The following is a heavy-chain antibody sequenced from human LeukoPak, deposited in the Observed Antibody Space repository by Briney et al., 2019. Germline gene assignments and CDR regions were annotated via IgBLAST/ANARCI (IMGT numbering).Heavy chain of an antibody. V-gene: IGHV3-33*01. Sequence: GRSLRLSCAASGFTFSSYGMHWVRQAPGKGLEWVAVIWYDGSNKYYADSAKGRFTISRDNSKNTLYLQMNSLRAEDTAVYYCARAGGYSIYYYYYYMDVWGKGTTVTVSS. CDR1: GFTFSSYG. D-gene: IGHD3-22*01. CDR3: ARAGGYSIYYYYYYMDV. J-gene: IGHJ6*03. CDR2: IWYDGSNK.